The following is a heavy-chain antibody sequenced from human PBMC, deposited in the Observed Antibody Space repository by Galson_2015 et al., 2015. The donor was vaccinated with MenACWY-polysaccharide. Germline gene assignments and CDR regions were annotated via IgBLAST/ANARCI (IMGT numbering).Heavy chain of an antibody. V-gene: IGHV3-30-3*01. Sequence: SLRLSCAASGFTFSNSAMHWVRQAPGKGLEWVALISYDGSNKFYADSVKARFTVSRDNFKNTLYLQMDSLRPEDTAVYYCARGYCRGASCPIVDYWGQGTLVTVSS. D-gene: IGHD2-15*01. CDR3: ARGYCRGASCPIVDY. J-gene: IGHJ4*02. CDR1: GFTFSNSA. CDR2: ISYDGSNK.